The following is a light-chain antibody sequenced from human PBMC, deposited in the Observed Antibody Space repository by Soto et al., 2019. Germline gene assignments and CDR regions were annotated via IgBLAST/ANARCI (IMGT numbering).Light chain of an antibody. J-gene: IGLJ2*01. CDR2: NDR. CDR1: DIRLKS. Sequence: SYELTQPPSVSVAPGQTAMLTCGGNDIRLKSVHWYQQRPGLAPVLVIYNDRDRPSGIPERSSGSTSVNTATLTISGAEAGDEADYYCQVWDSTTEHVVFGGGTKVTVL. V-gene: IGLV3-21*02. CDR3: QVWDSTTEHVV.